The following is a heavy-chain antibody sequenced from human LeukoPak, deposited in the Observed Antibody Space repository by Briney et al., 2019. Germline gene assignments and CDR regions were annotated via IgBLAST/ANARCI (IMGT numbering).Heavy chain of an antibody. V-gene: IGHV3-30*18. J-gene: IGHJ4*02. Sequence: GGYLRFSCAASGFSFISYGMHWLRQAPGKGREGVGVISDDGRSKDYADSVKGRFTISRDNSKDTLYLQMNSMRDEDTAVYYCAKRPSDYGDYVSYFDYWGQGTLVTVSS. CDR3: AKRPSDYGDYVSYFDY. CDR2: ISDDGRSK. D-gene: IGHD4-17*01. CDR1: GFSFISYG.